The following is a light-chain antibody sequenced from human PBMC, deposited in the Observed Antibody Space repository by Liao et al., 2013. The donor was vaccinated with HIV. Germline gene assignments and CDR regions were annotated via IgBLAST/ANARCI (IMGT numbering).Light chain of an antibody. CDR1: KLGNKY. CDR3: QTWDSSTYV. J-gene: IGLJ1*01. V-gene: IGLV3-1*01. Sequence: SYDLSQPPSVSVSPGQTASITCSGDKLGNKYAHWYQQKPGQSPVLVIYQDTKRPSGIPERYAGSNSGITATLTISGIQPVDEGDYYCQTWDSSTYVFGTGTKVTVL. CDR2: QDT.